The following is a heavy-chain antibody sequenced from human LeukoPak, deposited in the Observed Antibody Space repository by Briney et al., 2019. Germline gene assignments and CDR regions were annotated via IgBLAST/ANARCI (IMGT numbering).Heavy chain of an antibody. V-gene: IGHV3-23*01. CDR2: ISGSGGST. Sequence: PGGSLRLSCAASGFTFNNYPMSWVRQAPGKGLEWVPAISGSGGSTYYADSVKGRFTISRDNSKSTLYLQMNSLRAEDTAVYYCAKGLGYYDSSGYDYWGQGTLVTVSS. CDR3: AKGLGYYDSSGYDY. D-gene: IGHD3-22*01. J-gene: IGHJ4*02. CDR1: GFTFNNYP.